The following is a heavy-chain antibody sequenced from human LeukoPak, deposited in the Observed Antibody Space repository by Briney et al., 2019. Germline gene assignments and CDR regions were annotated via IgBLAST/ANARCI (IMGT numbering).Heavy chain of an antibody. D-gene: IGHD3-10*01. Sequence: GGSLRLSCAASGFPFSIYWMTWVRQAPGKGLEWVANIKPDGSEKYYVDSAKGRFTISRDNAKNSLYLQMNSLRAEDTAVYYCVRGSSGTVVRGVSWAWFDPWGHGTLVSVSS. J-gene: IGHJ5*02. V-gene: IGHV3-7*05. CDR1: GFPFSIYW. CDR2: IKPDGSEK. CDR3: VRGSSGTVVRGVSWAWFDP.